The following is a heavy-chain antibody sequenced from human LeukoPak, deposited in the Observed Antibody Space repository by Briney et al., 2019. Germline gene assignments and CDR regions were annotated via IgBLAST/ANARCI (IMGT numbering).Heavy chain of an antibody. J-gene: IGHJ6*03. Sequence: SETLSLTCTVSGGSISNYYWSWIRQPAGNGLERTGRIYTTGGTNYNPSLKSRVTMSVDTSKNQFSLKLSSVTAVDTAVYYCARVNYYYYYMDVWGKGTTVTISS. CDR1: GGSISNYY. CDR2: IYTTGGT. V-gene: IGHV4-4*07. CDR3: ARVNYYYYYMDV.